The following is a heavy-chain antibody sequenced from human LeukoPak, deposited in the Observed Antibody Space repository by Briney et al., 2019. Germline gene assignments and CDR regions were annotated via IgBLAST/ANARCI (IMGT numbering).Heavy chain of an antibody. CDR3: ATLPRYYYYGMDV. CDR1: GGSFSGYY. CDR2: INHSGST. Sequence: SETLSLICAVYGGSFSGYYWSWIRQPPGKGLEWIGEINHSGSTNYNPSLKSRVTISVDTSKNQFSLKLSSVTAADTAVYYCATLPRYYYYGMDVWGQGTTVTVSS. V-gene: IGHV4-34*01. J-gene: IGHJ6*02.